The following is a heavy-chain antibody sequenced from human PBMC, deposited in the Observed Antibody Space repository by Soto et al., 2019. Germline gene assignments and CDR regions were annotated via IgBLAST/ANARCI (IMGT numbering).Heavy chain of an antibody. Sequence: PSETLSLTCTVSGGSVSSGSYYWSWIRQPPGKGLEWIGYIYYIGSTNYNPSLKSRVTISVDTSKNQFSLKLSSVTAADTAVYYCARGRWELLMRWFDPLGQRTLVTL. D-gene: IGHD1-26*01. CDR3: ARGRWELLMRWFDP. CDR2: IYYIGST. V-gene: IGHV4-61*01. J-gene: IGHJ5*02. CDR1: GGSVSSGSYY.